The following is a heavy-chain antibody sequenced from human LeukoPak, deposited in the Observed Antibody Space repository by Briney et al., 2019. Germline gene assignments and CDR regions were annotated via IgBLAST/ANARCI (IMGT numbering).Heavy chain of an antibody. J-gene: IGHJ5*02. CDR3: ARDAYGDGWFDP. D-gene: IGHD4-17*01. Sequence: GAPVKVSCKASGYTFTGYYMHWVRQAPGQGLEWMGWINPNSGGTNYAQKFQGRVTMTRDTSISTAYMELSRLRSDDTAVYYCARDAYGDGWFDPWGQGTLVTVSS. CDR2: INPNSGGT. V-gene: IGHV1-2*02. CDR1: GYTFTGYY.